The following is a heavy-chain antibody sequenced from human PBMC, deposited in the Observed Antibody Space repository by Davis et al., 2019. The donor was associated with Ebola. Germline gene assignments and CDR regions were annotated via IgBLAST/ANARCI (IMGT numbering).Heavy chain of an antibody. CDR2: IIPILATA. J-gene: IGHJ6*02. D-gene: IGHD3-3*01. CDR1: GGTFSSYA. CDR3: ASGADDFWSGGTYRYYDLDV. Sequence: SVKVSCKASGGTFSSYAISWVRQPPGQGLEWMGRIIPILATASYAQKFQGRVTITADKSTSTAYMEVSSLRSEDTAVYYCASGADDFWSGGTYRYYDLDVWGLGTMVTVSS. V-gene: IGHV1-69*04.